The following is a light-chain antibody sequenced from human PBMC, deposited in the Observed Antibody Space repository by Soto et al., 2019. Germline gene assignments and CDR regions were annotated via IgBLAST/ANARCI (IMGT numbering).Light chain of an antibody. CDR2: EVS. Sequence: QSALTQPASVSGSPGQSITISCTGSSTDVGYYNYVAWYQHHPGKAPKLMIYEVSNRPSGVSNRFSGSKSGNTASLAISGLQAEDEADYYCSSYTTSSTQVFGVGTKVTVL. J-gene: IGLJ3*02. CDR1: STDVGYYNY. CDR3: SSYTTSSTQV. V-gene: IGLV2-14*01.